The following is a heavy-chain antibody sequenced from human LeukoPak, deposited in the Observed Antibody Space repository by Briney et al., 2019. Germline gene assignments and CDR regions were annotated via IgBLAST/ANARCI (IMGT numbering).Heavy chain of an antibody. J-gene: IGHJ1*01. CDR2: IYYSGST. V-gene: IGHV4-59*13. Sequence: SETLSLTCTVSGGSISSYYWSWIRRPPGKGLEWIGYIYYSGSTNYNPSLKSRVTISVDTSKNQFSLRLSSVTAADTAVYYCARVVQSTDSSGFYLPEYFQHWGQGTLVTVSS. CDR3: ARVVQSTDSSGFYLPEYFQH. CDR1: GGSISSYY. D-gene: IGHD3-22*01.